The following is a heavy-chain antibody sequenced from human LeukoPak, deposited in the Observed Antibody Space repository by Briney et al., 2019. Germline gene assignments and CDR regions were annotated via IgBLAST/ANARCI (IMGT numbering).Heavy chain of an antibody. V-gene: IGHV4-59*08. J-gene: IGHJ3*02. Sequence: KSSETLSLTCTVSGGSISSYYWSWIRQPPGKGLEWIGYIYYSGSTNYNPSLKSRVTISVDTSKNQFSLKLSSVTAADMAVYYCARLSRDYVWGSYPTYAFDIWGQGTMVTVSS. CDR2: IYYSGST. CDR3: ARLSRDYVWGSYPTYAFDI. D-gene: IGHD3-16*02. CDR1: GGSISSYY.